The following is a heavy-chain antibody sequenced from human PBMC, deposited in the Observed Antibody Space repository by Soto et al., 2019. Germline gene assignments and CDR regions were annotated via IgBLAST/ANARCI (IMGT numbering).Heavy chain of an antibody. Sequence: QVQLVQSGAEVKKPGASLKLSCRTSGYTFTHYYIHWVRQAPGQGLEWLAIINPASGSTNYAQDFQGRVTLTMDTSTTTVYMELSGLSAEDTAIFYCARDSAAGDHWGQGTLVTVSS. V-gene: IGHV1-46*01. CDR2: INPASGST. D-gene: IGHD6-13*01. CDR3: ARDSAAGDH. J-gene: IGHJ4*02. CDR1: GYTFTHYY.